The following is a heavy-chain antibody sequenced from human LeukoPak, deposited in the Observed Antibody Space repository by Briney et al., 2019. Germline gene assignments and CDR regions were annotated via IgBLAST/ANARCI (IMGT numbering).Heavy chain of an antibody. V-gene: IGHV5-51*07. CDR2: IYPGDSDT. CDR1: GYSFTSYW. Sequence: GESLKISCKGSGYSFTSYWIGWVHQMPGKGLEWMGIIYPGDSDTRYSPSFQGQVTISADKSISTAYLQWSSLKASDTAMYYCARLGLDSRYYYYYYMDVWGKGTTVTISS. D-gene: IGHD3/OR15-3a*01. CDR3: ARLGLDSRYYYYYYMDV. J-gene: IGHJ6*03.